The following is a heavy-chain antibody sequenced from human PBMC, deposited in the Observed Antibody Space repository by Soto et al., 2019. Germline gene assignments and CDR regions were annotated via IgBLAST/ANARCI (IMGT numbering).Heavy chain of an antibody. CDR2: IGAYNGNT. Sequence: QVQLVQSGAEVKTPGASVRVSCKASGYTFTSYGISWVRQAPGQGLEWMGWIGAYNGNTNYAQNLQGRVTMTTDTSTTTAYMELRSLRSDDTAVYYCARAAISAAGTRYFLHWGQGTLVNVSS. V-gene: IGHV1-18*04. CDR1: GYTFTSYG. D-gene: IGHD6-13*01. J-gene: IGHJ1*01. CDR3: ARAAISAAGTRYFLH.